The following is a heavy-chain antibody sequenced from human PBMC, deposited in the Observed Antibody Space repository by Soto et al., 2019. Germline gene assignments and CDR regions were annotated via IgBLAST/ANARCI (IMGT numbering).Heavy chain of an antibody. CDR1: GGSISSYY. Sequence: QVQLQESGPGLVKPSETLSLTCTVSGGSISSYYWSWIRQPPGKGLEWIGYIYYSGSTNYNPSLKSRLTISVHTSKNQFSLKLSSVTAADTAVYYCARDNGYSYGYTLDHWGQGTLVTVSS. V-gene: IGHV4-59*01. CDR2: IYYSGST. CDR3: ARDNGYSYGYTLDH. J-gene: IGHJ4*02. D-gene: IGHD5-18*01.